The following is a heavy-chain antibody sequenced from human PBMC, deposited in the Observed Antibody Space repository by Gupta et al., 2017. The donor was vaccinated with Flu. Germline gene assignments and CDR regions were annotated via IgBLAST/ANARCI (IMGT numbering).Heavy chain of an antibody. CDR1: YY. D-gene: IGHD2-21*02. V-gene: IGHV3-11*01. J-gene: IGHJ4*02. Sequence: YYMSWIRQAPGKGLEWVSSINVISNIIYYGDSVKGRFTISRDNAKQSLYLHMNSLRAEDTAVYFCARVEMECPGDCHFPQGSSFDAWGQGALVTVS. CDR2: INVISNII. CDR3: ARVEMECPGDCHFPQGSSFDA.